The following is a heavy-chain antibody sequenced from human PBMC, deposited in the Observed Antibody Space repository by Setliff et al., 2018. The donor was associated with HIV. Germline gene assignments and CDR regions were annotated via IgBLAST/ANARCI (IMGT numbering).Heavy chain of an antibody. D-gene: IGHD3-3*01. V-gene: IGHV3-23*01. CDR2: ITGSGDST. CDR3: AKDDSTRDGYITIFDY. Sequence: QPGGSLRLSCAASGFSFTNAWMAWVRQAPGKGLEWVSSITGSGDSTYYAGSVKGRFTISRDNSKNTLYLQMNSLRVEDMAVYYCAKDDSTRDGYITIFDYWGQGTLVTVSS. J-gene: IGHJ4*02. CDR1: GFSFTNAW.